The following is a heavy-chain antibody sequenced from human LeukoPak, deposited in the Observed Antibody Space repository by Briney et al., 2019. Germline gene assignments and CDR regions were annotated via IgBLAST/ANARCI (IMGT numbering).Heavy chain of an antibody. V-gene: IGHV1-69*13. J-gene: IGHJ4*02. Sequence: ASVKVSCKASGGTFSSYAMSWVRQAPGQGLEWMGGIIPIFGTANYAQKFQGRVTITADESTSTAYMELSSLRSEDTAVYYCQTSGGSYNDYWGQGTLVTVSS. CDR2: IIPIFGTA. D-gene: IGHD2-15*01. CDR1: GGTFSSYA. CDR3: QTSGGSYNDY.